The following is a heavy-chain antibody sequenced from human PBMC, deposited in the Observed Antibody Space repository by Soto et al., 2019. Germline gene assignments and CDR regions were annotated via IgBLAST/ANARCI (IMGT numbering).Heavy chain of an antibody. CDR3: ARTGPHVEVLGRMDWFDP. V-gene: IGHV3-23*01. J-gene: IGHJ5*02. D-gene: IGHD1-1*01. Sequence: EVQLLESGGGLVQPGGSLRLSCVASGLTFSTSAMSWVRQAPGQGLEWVSGISGNADGSGRGAYHADSVKGRFTISRDNSKNTLYLLMNSLRAEDTAVYYCARTGPHVEVLGRMDWFDPWGQGTLVTVSS. CDR2: ISGNADGSGRGA. CDR1: GLTFSTSA.